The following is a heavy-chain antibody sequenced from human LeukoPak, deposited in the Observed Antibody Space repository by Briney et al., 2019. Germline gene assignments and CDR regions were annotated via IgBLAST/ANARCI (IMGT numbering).Heavy chain of an antibody. D-gene: IGHD3-10*01. CDR3: ARAPLWFRSHVGAFDI. Sequence: SGTLSLTCAVYGGSFSGYYWSWIRQPPGKGLEWIGEINHSGSTNYNPSLKSRVTISVDTSKNQFSLKLSSVTAADTAVYYCARAPLWFRSHVGAFDIWGQGTMVTVSS. CDR1: GGSFSGYY. V-gene: IGHV4-34*01. CDR2: INHSGST. J-gene: IGHJ3*02.